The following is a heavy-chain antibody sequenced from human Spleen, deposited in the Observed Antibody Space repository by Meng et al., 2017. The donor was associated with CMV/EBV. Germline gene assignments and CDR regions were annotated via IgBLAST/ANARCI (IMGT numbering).Heavy chain of an antibody. Sequence: GGSLRLSCAASGFTFSSYAMSWVRQAPGKRLDWVSAIGGSGGSTYYADSVKGRFTISGDNSKNTLYLQMNSLRAEDTAVYSCARVYCTSTSCFKPPDFWGQGTLVTVSS. CDR1: GFTFSSYA. CDR2: IGGSGGST. V-gene: IGHV3-23*01. J-gene: IGHJ4*02. CDR3: ARVYCTSTSCFKPPDF. D-gene: IGHD2-2*01.